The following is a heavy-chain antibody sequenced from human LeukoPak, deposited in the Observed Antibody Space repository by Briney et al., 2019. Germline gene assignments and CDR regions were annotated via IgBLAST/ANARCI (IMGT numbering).Heavy chain of an antibody. CDR1: GFTFSSYA. CDR3: ARDRRGSSSLGPEGSLDY. CDR2: ISYDGSNK. D-gene: IGHD6-6*01. J-gene: IGHJ4*02. V-gene: IGHV3-30*04. Sequence: HPGGSLRLSCAASGFTFSSYAMHWVRQAPGKGLEWVAVISYDGSNKYYADSVKGRFTISRDNSKNTLYLQMNSLRAEDTAVYYCARDRRGSSSLGPEGSLDYWGQGTLVTVSS.